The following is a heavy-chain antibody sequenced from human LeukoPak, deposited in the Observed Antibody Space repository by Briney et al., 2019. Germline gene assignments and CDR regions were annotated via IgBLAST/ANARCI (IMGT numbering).Heavy chain of an antibody. V-gene: IGHV3-74*01. CDR3: ARELGYCSSTSSSGGSCWFDP. CDR1: GFTFSSYW. D-gene: IGHD2-2*01. Sequence: GGALRLSCAASGFTFSSYWMHWVRQAPGKGLVWVSRINSDGSSTSYASSVKGRFTIPRDNAKNTLYLQMNSLRAEDTAVYYCARELGYCSSTSSSGGSCWFDPWGQGTLVTVSS. J-gene: IGHJ5*02. CDR2: INSDGSST.